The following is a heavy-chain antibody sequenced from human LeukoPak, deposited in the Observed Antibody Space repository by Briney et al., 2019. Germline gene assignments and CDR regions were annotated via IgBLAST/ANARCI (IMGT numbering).Heavy chain of an antibody. CDR3: ARDSPPDY. CDR1: GFSLSSDW. Sequence: PGGSLRLSCAAFGFSLSSDWMSWVRQAPGKGLEWVANIKQDGSEKYYVDSVKGRFTISRDNAKNSLYLQMNSLRAEDTAVYYCARDSPPDYWRQGTLVTVFS. J-gene: IGHJ4*02. V-gene: IGHV3-7*01. CDR2: IKQDGSEK.